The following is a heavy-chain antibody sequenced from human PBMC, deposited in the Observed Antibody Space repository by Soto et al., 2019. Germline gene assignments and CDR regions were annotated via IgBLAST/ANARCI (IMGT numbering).Heavy chain of an antibody. D-gene: IGHD3-10*01. J-gene: IGHJ5*02. Sequence: PSETLSLTCAVYGGSFSGYYWSWIRQPPGKGLEWIGEINHSGSTNYNPSLKSRVTISVDTSKNQFSLKLSSVTAADTAVYYCARDAYYGSGSYYPRFGPWGQGTLVTVSS. CDR1: GGSFSGYY. V-gene: IGHV4-34*01. CDR3: ARDAYYGSGSYYPRFGP. CDR2: INHSGST.